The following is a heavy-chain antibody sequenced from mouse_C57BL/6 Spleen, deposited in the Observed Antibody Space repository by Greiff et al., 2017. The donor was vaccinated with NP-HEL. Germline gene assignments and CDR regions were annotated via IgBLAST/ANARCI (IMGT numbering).Heavy chain of an antibody. Sequence: VQLQQSGAELVRPGSSVKLSCKASGYTFTSYWMDWVKQRPGQGLEWIGNIYPSDSETHYNQKFKDKATLTVDKSSSTAYMQLSSLTSEDSAVYYCARSLYYYGSKGYFDVWGTGTTVTVSS. D-gene: IGHD1-1*01. CDR2: IYPSDSET. CDR3: ARSLYYYGSKGYFDV. V-gene: IGHV1-61*01. J-gene: IGHJ1*03. CDR1: GYTFTSYW.